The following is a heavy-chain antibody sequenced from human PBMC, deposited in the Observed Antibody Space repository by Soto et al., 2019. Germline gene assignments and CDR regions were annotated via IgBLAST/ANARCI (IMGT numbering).Heavy chain of an antibody. V-gene: IGHV4-61*08. CDR1: GGSISSGVHY. D-gene: IGHD3-16*01. Sequence: SETLSLTCTVSGGSISSGVHYWNWIRQYPGKGLEWIGYIYYSGSTNYNPSLKSRVTISVDTSKNQFSLKLSSVTAADTAVYYCAAYYHEELDAFDIWGQGTMVTVSS. CDR2: IYYSGST. CDR3: AAYYHEELDAFDI. J-gene: IGHJ3*02.